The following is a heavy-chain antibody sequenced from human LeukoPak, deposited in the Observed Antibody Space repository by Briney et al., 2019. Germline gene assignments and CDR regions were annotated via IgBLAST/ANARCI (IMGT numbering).Heavy chain of an antibody. CDR2: IYPGDSDT. V-gene: IGHV5-51*01. CDR3: ARLSLEVAGNFDY. J-gene: IGHJ4*02. CDR1: GYTFTSYW. Sequence: GESLKISCKGSGYTFTSYWLGWVRQMPGEGLEWMGIIYPGDSDTRYSPSFQGQVTISADKSISTAYLQWSSLKASDTATYYCARLSLEVAGNFDYWGQGTLVTVSS. D-gene: IGHD6-19*01.